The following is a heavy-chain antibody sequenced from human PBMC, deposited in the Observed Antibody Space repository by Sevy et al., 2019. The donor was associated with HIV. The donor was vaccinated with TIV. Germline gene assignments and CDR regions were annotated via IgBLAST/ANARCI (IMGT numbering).Heavy chain of an antibody. CDR3: AREGDIEEDVSAFDI. V-gene: IGHV3-30-3*01. CDR1: GFTFSSYA. D-gene: IGHD2-15*01. CDR2: ISYDGSNK. Sequence: GGSLRLSCAASGFTFSSYAMHWVRQAPGKGLEWVAVISYDGSNKYYAYSVKGRFTISRDNSKNTLYLQMNSLRAEDTAVYYCAREGDIEEDVSAFDIWGQGTMVTVSS. J-gene: IGHJ3*02.